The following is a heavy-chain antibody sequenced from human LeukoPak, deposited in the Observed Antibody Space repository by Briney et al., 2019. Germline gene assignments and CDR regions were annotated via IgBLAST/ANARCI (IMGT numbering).Heavy chain of an antibody. J-gene: IGHJ3*02. V-gene: IGHV3-23*01. CDR1: GFTFSSYA. Sequence: PGGSLRLSCAASGFTFSSYAMSWVRQAPGKGLEWVSAISGSGGSTYYADSVKGRFTISRDNSKNTLYLQMNSLRAEDTAVYYCARHNYESSGAFDIWGQETMVTVSP. D-gene: IGHD3-22*01. CDR2: ISGSGGST. CDR3: ARHNYESSGAFDI.